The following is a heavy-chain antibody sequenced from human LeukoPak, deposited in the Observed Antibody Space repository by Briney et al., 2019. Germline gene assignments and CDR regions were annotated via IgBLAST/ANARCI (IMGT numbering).Heavy chain of an antibody. J-gene: IGHJ1*01. CDR3: AKEDNSPPFFQP. CDR1: GYIFTGYY. V-gene: IGHV1-2*04. Sequence: ASVKVSCKASGYIFTGYYMHWVRQAPGQGLEWMGWINPNSGGTNYALKFQGWVTMTRDTAISTAYMELSRLRSDDTAVYYCAKEDNSPPFFQPRGQGTLVTVFS. D-gene: IGHD2-15*01. CDR2: INPNSGGT.